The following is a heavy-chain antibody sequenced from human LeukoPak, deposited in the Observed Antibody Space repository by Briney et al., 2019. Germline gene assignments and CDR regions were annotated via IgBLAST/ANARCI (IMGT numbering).Heavy chain of an antibody. CDR2: ISGSGGST. Sequence: GGSLRLSCAASGFTFSSYAMSWVRQAPGKGLEWVSAISGSGGSTYYADSVKGRFTISRDNSKNTLYLQMNSLRAEDTAVYYCARGRRITIFGVVTTLGFDPWGQGTLVTVSS. J-gene: IGHJ5*02. D-gene: IGHD3-3*01. V-gene: IGHV3-23*01. CDR1: GFTFSSYA. CDR3: ARGRRITIFGVVTTLGFDP.